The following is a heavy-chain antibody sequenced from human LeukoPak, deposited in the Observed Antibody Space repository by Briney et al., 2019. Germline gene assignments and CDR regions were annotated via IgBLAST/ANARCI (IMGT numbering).Heavy chain of an antibody. Sequence: SETLSLTCAVSGYSISSGYYWGWIRQPPGQGLEWIGSIYHSGSTNYNPSLKSRVTISVDTSKNQFSLKLSSVTAADTAVYYCARGRYSSSFDRSYFDYWGQGTLVTVSS. V-gene: IGHV4-38-2*01. CDR1: GYSISSGYY. CDR3: ARGRYSSSFDRSYFDY. CDR2: IYHSGST. J-gene: IGHJ4*02. D-gene: IGHD6-13*01.